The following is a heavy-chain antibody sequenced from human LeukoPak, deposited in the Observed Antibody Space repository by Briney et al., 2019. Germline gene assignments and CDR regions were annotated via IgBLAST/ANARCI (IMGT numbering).Heavy chain of an antibody. CDR1: GLTASGNN. Sequence: GGPLRLSWAAPGLTASGNNMSWVRKAPGKGRGWVEFIRYDGSNKYYADSVKGRFTISRDNSKNTLYLQMNSLRAEDTAVYYCAKHEKFGYSYGEVDYWGQGTLVTVSS. J-gene: IGHJ4*02. V-gene: IGHV3-30*02. CDR2: IRYDGSNK. D-gene: IGHD5-18*01. CDR3: AKHEKFGYSYGEVDY.